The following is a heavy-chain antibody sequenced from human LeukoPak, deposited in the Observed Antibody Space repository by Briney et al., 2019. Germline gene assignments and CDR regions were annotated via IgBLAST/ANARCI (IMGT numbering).Heavy chain of an antibody. J-gene: IGHJ5*02. CDR2: IYYSGST. CDR3: ARGGRGYSYGQRRFDP. D-gene: IGHD5-18*01. Sequence: YPSETLSLTCTVSGGSISSYYWSWIRQPPGKGLEWIGYIYYSGSTNYNPSLKSRVTISVDTSKNQFSLKLSSVTAADTAVYYCARGGRGYSYGQRRFDPWGQGTLVTVSS. CDR1: GGSISSYY. V-gene: IGHV4-59*12.